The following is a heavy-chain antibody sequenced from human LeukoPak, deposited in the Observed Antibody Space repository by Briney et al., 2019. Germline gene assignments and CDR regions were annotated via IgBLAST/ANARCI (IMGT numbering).Heavy chain of an antibody. Sequence: GASVKVSCKASGGTFSSYAISWVRQAPGQGLEWMGGIIPIFGTANYAQKFQGRVTITADKSTSTAYMELSSLRSEDTAVYYCARDRGRPDYYYYYMDVWGKGTTVTVSS. CDR3: ARDRGRPDYYYYYMDV. V-gene: IGHV1-69*06. D-gene: IGHD3-10*01. CDR1: GGTFSSYA. CDR2: IIPIFGTA. J-gene: IGHJ6*03.